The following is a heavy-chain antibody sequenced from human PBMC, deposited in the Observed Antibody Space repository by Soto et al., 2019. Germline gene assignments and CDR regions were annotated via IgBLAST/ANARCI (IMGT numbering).Heavy chain of an antibody. V-gene: IGHV3-74*03. J-gene: IGHJ4*02. CDR1: GFTFSSYW. D-gene: IGHD3-10*01. CDR2: IDSYGSST. Sequence: EVQLVESGGGLVQPGGSLRLSCVASGFTFSSYWMHWVRQVPGKEPVWVSFIDSYGSSTKYADSVRGGFTISRDNAKNTLYLLMNSMRVEDTAVYYCVRGLGDSDQWGQGTLVTVSS. CDR3: VRGLGDSDQ.